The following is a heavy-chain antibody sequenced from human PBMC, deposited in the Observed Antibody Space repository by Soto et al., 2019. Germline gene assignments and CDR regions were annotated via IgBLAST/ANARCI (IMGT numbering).Heavy chain of an antibody. Sequence: QVQLQESGPGLVKPSGTLSLTCDVSGGSITSSNWWSWVRQPPGKGLEWIGETSHRGSTTYNPSLKSRVTISVDNSKNQFYLKLISVTAADTAVYYCARDGHSSGWSWGQGTLVTVSS. CDR1: GGSITSSNW. V-gene: IGHV4-4*02. D-gene: IGHD6-19*01. CDR2: TSHRGST. J-gene: IGHJ5*02. CDR3: ARDGHSSGWS.